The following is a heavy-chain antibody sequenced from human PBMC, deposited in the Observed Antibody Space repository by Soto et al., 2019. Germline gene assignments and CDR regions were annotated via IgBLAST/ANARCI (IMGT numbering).Heavy chain of an antibody. D-gene: IGHD2-2*02. Sequence: SETLSLTCTVSGGSISSSSYYWGWIRQPPGKGLEWIGSIFYSGSTYYNPSLKSRVTIYVDTSKNQFSLKLSSVTAADTAVYYCARSRYCSSTSCYTALDYWGQRTLVTVS. J-gene: IGHJ4*02. CDR1: GGSISSSSYY. CDR3: ARSRYCSSTSCYTALDY. V-gene: IGHV4-39*01. CDR2: IFYSGST.